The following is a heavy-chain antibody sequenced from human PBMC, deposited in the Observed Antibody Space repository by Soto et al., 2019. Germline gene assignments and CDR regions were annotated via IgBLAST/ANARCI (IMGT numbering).Heavy chain of an antibody. Sequence: ASVKVSCKASGFTFTSSAVQWVRQARGQRLEWIGWIVVGSGNTNYAQKFQERVTITRDMSTSTAYMELSSLRSEDTAVYYCARGFPYDSSGEAYYFDYWGQGTLVTVSS. J-gene: IGHJ4*02. CDR1: GFTFTSSA. V-gene: IGHV1-58*01. D-gene: IGHD3-22*01. CDR3: ARGFPYDSSGEAYYFDY. CDR2: IVVGSGNT.